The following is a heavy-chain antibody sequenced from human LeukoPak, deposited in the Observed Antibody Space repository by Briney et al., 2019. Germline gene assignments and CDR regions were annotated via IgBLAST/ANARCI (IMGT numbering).Heavy chain of an antibody. CDR1: GGSISGSSYY. Sequence: ETLSLTCTVSGGSISGSSYYWGWIRQPPGKGREWVANINRDGSERYYVGSVKGRFTISRDDAKSSLYLQMNSLRAEDTAVYYCARRNAMDVWGQGTTVIVFS. CDR3: ARRNAMDV. CDR2: INRDGSER. V-gene: IGHV3-7*03. J-gene: IGHJ6*02.